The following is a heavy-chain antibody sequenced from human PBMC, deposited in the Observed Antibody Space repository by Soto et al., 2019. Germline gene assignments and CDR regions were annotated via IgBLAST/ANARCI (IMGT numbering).Heavy chain of an antibody. CDR2: IKSKTDGGTT. CDR1: GFTFRNAR. CDR3: TTDDPINRN. V-gene: IGHV3-15*01. J-gene: IGHJ4*02. Sequence: PVGSLRLSCAASGFTFRNARMSWVRQAPGKGLEWVGRIKSKTDGGTTDYGAPVKGRFTISRDDSKNMVFLQMNSLKIEDTAVYYCTTDDPINRNWGQGTLVT.